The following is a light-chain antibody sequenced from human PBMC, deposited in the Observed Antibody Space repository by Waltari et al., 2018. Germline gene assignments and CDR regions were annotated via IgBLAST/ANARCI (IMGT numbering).Light chain of an antibody. CDR1: SSDVGNYNF. V-gene: IGLV2-11*01. CDR2: DVV. Sequence: QSALTQPRSVSGSPGQSVTISCSGTSSDVGNYNFVSWYQQHPGNAPKLLIYDVVKRPSGVPDRFSGSKSGNTASLTISGLQTEDEADYYCCSYAGSHTFVFGGGTQLTVL. J-gene: IGLJ7*01. CDR3: CSYAGSHTFV.